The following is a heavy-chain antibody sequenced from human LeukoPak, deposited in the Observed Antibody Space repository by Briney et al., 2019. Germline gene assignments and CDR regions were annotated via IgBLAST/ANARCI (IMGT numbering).Heavy chain of an antibody. CDR2: MNPNSGNK. Sequence: ASVKVSCKASGYTFTSYDVNWVRQATGQGLEWMGWMNPNSGNKGYAQKFQGRITIARNTSISTAYMELSSLRSEDTAVYYCARVWGRIAARRTYYFDYWGQGTLVTVSS. D-gene: IGHD6-6*01. V-gene: IGHV1-8*03. J-gene: IGHJ4*02. CDR1: GYTFTSYD. CDR3: ARVWGRIAARRTYYFDY.